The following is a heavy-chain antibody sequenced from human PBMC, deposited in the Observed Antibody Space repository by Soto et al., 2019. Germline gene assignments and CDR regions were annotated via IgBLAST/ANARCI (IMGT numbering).Heavy chain of an antibody. CDR2: ISAYNGNT. V-gene: IGHV1-18*01. CDR3: ARVYRITMVRGELSEY. D-gene: IGHD3-10*01. Sequence: QVQLVQSGAEVKKPGASVKVSCKASGYTFTSYGISWVRQAPGQGLEWIGWISAYNGNTNYAQKRKGRVTMTTDTSTSTAYMELRSLRSDDTAVYYCARVYRITMVRGELSEYWGQGTLVTVSS. J-gene: IGHJ4*02. CDR1: GYTFTSYG.